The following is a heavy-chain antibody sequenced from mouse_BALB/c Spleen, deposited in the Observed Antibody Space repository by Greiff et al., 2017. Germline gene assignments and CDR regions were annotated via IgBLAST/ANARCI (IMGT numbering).Heavy chain of an antibody. CDR1: GFSLTSYG. CDR3: ARERRGYDYSFAY. V-gene: IGHV2-9*02. Sequence: VQLQESGPGLVAPSQSLSITCTVSGFSLTSYGVHWVRQPPGKGLEWLGVIWAGGSTNYNSALMSRLSISKDNSKSQVFLKMNSLQTDDTAMYSCARERRGYDYSFAYWGQGTLVTVSA. J-gene: IGHJ3*01. CDR2: IWAGGST. D-gene: IGHD2-4*01.